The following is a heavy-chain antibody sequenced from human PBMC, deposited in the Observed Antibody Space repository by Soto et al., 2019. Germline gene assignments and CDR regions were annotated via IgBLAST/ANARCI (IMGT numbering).Heavy chain of an antibody. Sequence: LRLSCAASGFTFSNAWMSWVRQAPGKGLEWVGRIKSKTDGGTTDYAAPVKGRFTISRDDSKNTLYLQMNSLKTEDTAVYYCTTPIDDYIWGSYRYAGDAFDIWGQGTMVTVSS. J-gene: IGHJ3*02. CDR1: GFTFSNAW. D-gene: IGHD3-16*02. CDR3: TTPIDDYIWGSYRYAGDAFDI. V-gene: IGHV3-15*01. CDR2: IKSKTDGGTT.